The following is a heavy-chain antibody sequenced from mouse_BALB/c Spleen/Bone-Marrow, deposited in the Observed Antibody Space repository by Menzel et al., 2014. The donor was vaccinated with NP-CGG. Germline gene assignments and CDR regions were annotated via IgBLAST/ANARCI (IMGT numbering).Heavy chain of an antibody. V-gene: IGHV14-3*02. CDR2: IDPANGNT. CDR3: ARWDGNYIYAMDY. J-gene: IGHJ4*01. CDR1: GFNIKDTY. Sequence: EVQLQQSGAELVKPGASVKLSCTASGFNIKDTYMHWVKQRPEQGLEWIGRIDPANGNTKYDPKFQGKATITADTSSNTAYLQLSSLTSEDTVVYYCARWDGNYIYAMDYWGQGTSVTVSS. D-gene: IGHD2-1*01.